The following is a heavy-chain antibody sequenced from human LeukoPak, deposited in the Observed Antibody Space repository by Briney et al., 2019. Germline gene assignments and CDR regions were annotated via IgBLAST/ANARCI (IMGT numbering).Heavy chain of an antibody. J-gene: IGHJ4*02. CDR3: GPIDS. CDR2: ISDDGTDT. Sequence: GGSLRLSCAASGFAFSDYAIHWVRQAPDKGLEWVAVISDDGTDTYYAGSVEGRFSISRDNSKSTVFLQMNSLRGEDTAVYYCGPIDSWGQGTPVTVSS. V-gene: IGHV3-30-3*01. CDR1: GFAFSDYA.